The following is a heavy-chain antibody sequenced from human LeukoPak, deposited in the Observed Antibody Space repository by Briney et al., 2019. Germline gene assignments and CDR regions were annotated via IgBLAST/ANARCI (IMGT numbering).Heavy chain of an antibody. CDR2: ISSSSSTI. CDR3: ARGTTVVTRVFDY. Sequence: GGSLRLSCAASGFTFSSFSMTWGRLAPGKGLEWVSYISSSSSTIYYADSVKGRFTISRDNAKNSLYLQMNSLRDEDTGVYYCARGTTVVTRVFDYWGQGTLVTVPS. J-gene: IGHJ4*02. V-gene: IGHV3-48*02. CDR1: GFTFSSFS. D-gene: IGHD4-23*01.